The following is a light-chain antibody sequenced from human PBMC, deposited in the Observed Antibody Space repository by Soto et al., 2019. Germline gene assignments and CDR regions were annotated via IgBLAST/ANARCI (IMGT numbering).Light chain of an antibody. CDR3: QQCGNWHT. J-gene: IGKJ5*01. V-gene: IGKV3-11*01. CDR2: DAS. CDR1: QSVSSY. Sequence: SPTTLTLSPGERSTLSCRASQSVSSYLAWYQQKPGQAPKLLIYDASNRATGIPARFSGSGSGTDFTLTISSLEPEDFAVYYCQQCGNWHTFGQWTRVEMK.